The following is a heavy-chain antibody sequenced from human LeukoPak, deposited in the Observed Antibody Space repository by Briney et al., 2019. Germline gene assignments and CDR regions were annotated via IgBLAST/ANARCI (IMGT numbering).Heavy chain of an antibody. V-gene: IGHV4-34*01. CDR1: GGSFSGYY. CDR3: ARHYRYCSSTSCYYRGYFQH. D-gene: IGHD2-2*01. Sequence: SETLSLTCAVYGGSFSGYYWSWIRQPPGKGLEWIGEINHSGSTNYNPSLKSRVTISVDTSKNQFSLKLSSVTAADTAVYYCARHYRYCSSTSCYYRGYFQHWGQGTLVTVSS. J-gene: IGHJ1*01. CDR2: INHSGST.